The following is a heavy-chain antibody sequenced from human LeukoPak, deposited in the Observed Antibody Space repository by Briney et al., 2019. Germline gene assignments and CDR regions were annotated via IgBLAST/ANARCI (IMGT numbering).Heavy chain of an antibody. D-gene: IGHD6-19*01. CDR2: ISGSGSST. CDR3: ARVMEQWLVDY. V-gene: IGHV3-23*01. Sequence: GGSLRLSCAASGFIFSSYAMSWVRQAPGMGLESVSAISGSGSSTYYADSVKGRFTISRDNSKNTVYLQMNSLRAEDTAVYYCARVMEQWLVDYWGQGTLVTVSS. J-gene: IGHJ4*02. CDR1: GFIFSSYA.